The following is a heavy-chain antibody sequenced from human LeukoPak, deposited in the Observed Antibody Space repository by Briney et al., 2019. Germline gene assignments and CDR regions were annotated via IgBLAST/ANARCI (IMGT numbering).Heavy chain of an antibody. D-gene: IGHD3-10*01. J-gene: IGHJ4*02. CDR2: INHSGST. CDR3: ASHLRYGSGYYYIDY. Sequence: SETLSLTCAVYGGSFSGYYWSWIRQPPGKGLEWIGEINHSGSTNYNPSLKSRVTISVDTSKNQFSLKLSSVTAADTAVYYCASHLRYGSGYYYIDYWGQGTLVTVSS. CDR1: GGSFSGYY. V-gene: IGHV4-34*01.